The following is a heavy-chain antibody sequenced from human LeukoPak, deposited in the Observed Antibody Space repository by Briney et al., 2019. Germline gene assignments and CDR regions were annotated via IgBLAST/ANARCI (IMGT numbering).Heavy chain of an antibody. Sequence: ASVKVSCKASGYTFTSYGINWVRQAPGQGLEWMGWISAYNGDTNYAQKLQGRVTMTRDTSISTAYMELSRLRSDDTAVYYCAREPEGYCSGGSCYSGNYYYMDVWGKGTTVTVSS. J-gene: IGHJ6*03. CDR1: GYTFTSYG. CDR2: ISAYNGDT. D-gene: IGHD2-15*01. CDR3: AREPEGYCSGGSCYSGNYYYMDV. V-gene: IGHV1-18*01.